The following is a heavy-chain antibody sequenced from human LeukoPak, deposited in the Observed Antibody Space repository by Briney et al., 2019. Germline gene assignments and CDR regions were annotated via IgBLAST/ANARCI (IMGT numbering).Heavy chain of an antibody. Sequence: GGSLRLSCAASGFTFSSYGMSWVRQAPGKGLEWVSAISGSGGSTYYADSVKGRFTISRDNSKNTLYLQMNSLRAEDTAVYYCAKGSEWELSSFGYWGQGTLVTVSS. D-gene: IGHD1-26*01. J-gene: IGHJ4*02. CDR3: AKGSEWELSSFGY. CDR1: GFTFSSYG. V-gene: IGHV3-23*01. CDR2: ISGSGGST.